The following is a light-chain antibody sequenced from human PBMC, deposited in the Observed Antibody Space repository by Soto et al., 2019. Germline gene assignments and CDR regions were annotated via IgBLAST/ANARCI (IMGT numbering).Light chain of an antibody. CDR3: SSYTHSSTHV. J-gene: IGLJ1*01. V-gene: IGLV2-14*01. CDR2: EVS. CDR1: SSDVGGYNY. Sequence: QSVLTQPASVSGSPGQSITISCTGTSSDVGGYNYVSWYQQHPGKAPKLMIYEVSNRHSGVSNRFSGYKSGTTATLTISWLKEDDEAGDYCSSYTHSSTHVFGSGTKLTVL.